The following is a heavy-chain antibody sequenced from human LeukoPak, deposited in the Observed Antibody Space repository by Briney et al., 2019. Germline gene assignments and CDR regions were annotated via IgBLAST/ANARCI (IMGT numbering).Heavy chain of an antibody. CDR1: GGSFSGYH. D-gene: IGHD3-22*01. Sequence: PSETLSLTCAVYGGSFSGYHCTWIRRSPGKGLEWIGDINPSGSTYYNPSLKSRLTISVDTSKNQFSLKLRSVTAADTAVYYCARGRHAITMIVVVMTSVSYYLDVWGKGTTVTVS. CDR3: ARGRHAITMIVVVMTSVSYYLDV. CDR2: INPSGST. J-gene: IGHJ6*03. V-gene: IGHV4-34*01.